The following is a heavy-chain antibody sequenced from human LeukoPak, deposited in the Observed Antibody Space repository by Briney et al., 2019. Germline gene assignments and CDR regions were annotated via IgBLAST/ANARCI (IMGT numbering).Heavy chain of an antibody. D-gene: IGHD3-22*01. V-gene: IGHV3-23*01. CDR1: GFTFSSYA. CDR3: AEALTMIVVVAFDY. CDR2: ISGSGGST. J-gene: IGHJ4*02. Sequence: GGSLRLSCGASGFTFSSYAMSRVRQAPGKGLEWVSAISGSGGSTYYADSVKGRFTISRDNSKNTLYLQMNSLRAEDTAVYYCAEALTMIVVVAFDYWGQGTLVTVSS.